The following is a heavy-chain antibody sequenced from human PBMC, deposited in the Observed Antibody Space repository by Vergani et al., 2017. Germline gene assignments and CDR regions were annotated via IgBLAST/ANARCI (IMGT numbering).Heavy chain of an antibody. CDR3: ARGGDDFWSGLRTFYDY. D-gene: IGHD3-3*01. CDR1: GFTFSSYE. J-gene: IGHJ4*02. V-gene: IGHV3-48*03. CDR2: ISSSGSTI. Sequence: EVQLVESGGGLVQPGGSLRLSCAASGFTFSSYEMNWVRQAPGKGLEWVSYISSSGSTIYYADSVKGRFTISRDNAKNSLYLQINSLRAEDTAVYYCARGGDDFWSGLRTFYDYWGQGTLVTVSS.